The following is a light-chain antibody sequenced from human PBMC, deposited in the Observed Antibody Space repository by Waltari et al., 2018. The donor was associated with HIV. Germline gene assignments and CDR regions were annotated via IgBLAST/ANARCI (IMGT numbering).Light chain of an antibody. Sequence: SYYLTQPPSVSVSSGQTAPVPCSALNLVHTYVSWYQQRSGQSPVLVIYQATKRPPGIPERFFGSTSENTATLTINETQPLDEAHYSCQAWDSGTIVFGGGTSLTVL. CDR3: QAWDSGTIV. CDR1: NLVHTY. CDR2: QAT. J-gene: IGLJ3*02. V-gene: IGLV3-1*01.